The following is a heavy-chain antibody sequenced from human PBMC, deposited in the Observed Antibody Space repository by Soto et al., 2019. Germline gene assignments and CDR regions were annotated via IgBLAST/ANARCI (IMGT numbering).Heavy chain of an antibody. J-gene: IGHJ4*02. Sequence: ASVKVSCKASGYTFTSYYMHWVRQAPGQGLEWMGIINPSGGSTSYAQKFQGRVTMTRDTSTSTVYMELSSLRSEDTAVYYCARDSPLTTVTTGCDYWGQGTLVTVSS. CDR3: ARDSPLTTVTTGCDY. CDR2: INPSGGST. CDR1: GYTFTSYY. D-gene: IGHD4-17*01. V-gene: IGHV1-46*03.